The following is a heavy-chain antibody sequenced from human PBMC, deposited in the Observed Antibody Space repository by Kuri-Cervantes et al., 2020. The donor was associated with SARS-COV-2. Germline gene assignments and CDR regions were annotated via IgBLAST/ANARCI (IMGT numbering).Heavy chain of an antibody. D-gene: IGHD2-2*01. CDR3: ARYCSSTSCHRRPGAFDY. J-gene: IGHJ4*02. V-gene: IGHV3-23*01. CDR1: GFTFSSYA. CDR2: ISGSGGST. Sequence: GESLKISCAASGFTFSSYAMSWVRQAPGKGLEWVSAISGSGGSTYYADSVKGRFTISRDNSKNTLYLQMNSLRAEDTAVYYCARYCSSTSCHRRPGAFDYWGQGTLVTVSS.